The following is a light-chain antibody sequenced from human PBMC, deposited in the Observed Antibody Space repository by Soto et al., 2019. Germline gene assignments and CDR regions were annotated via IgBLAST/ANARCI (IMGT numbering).Light chain of an antibody. CDR2: SNN. Sequence: QSVLTQPPSASGTPGQRVTISCSGSSSNIGSNTVNWYQQLPGTAPKLLIYSNNQRPLGVPDRFSGSKSGTSASLAISGCQSEDEADYYCAAWDDSLNGYVFGTGTKLTVL. J-gene: IGLJ1*01. CDR3: AAWDDSLNGYV. V-gene: IGLV1-44*01. CDR1: SSNIGSNT.